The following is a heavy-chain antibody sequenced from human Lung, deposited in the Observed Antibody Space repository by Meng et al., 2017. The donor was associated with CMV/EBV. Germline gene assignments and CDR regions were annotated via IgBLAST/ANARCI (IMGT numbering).Heavy chain of an antibody. Sequence: GGSLRLXXAASGFAFTDYHMDWVRQAPGRGLEWVARSREKTSGYSTEYAASVKGRFTISREESSNSLYLHMNSLKAEDTAVYYCVKDSRTTRDFDNWGQGXMVTVSS. CDR3: VKDSRTTRDFDN. CDR2: SREKTSGYST. CDR1: GFAFTDYH. D-gene: IGHD6-13*01. V-gene: IGHV3-72*01. J-gene: IGHJ4*02.